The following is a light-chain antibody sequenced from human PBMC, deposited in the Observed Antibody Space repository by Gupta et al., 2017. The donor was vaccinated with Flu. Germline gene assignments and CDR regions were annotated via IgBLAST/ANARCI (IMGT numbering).Light chain of an antibody. J-gene: IGKJ3*01. CDR2: LGS. Sequence: DIVNTQAPLSLPVTPGEPASISCRSSQSLLHSNGYNYLDWYLQKPGQSPQLLIYLGSNRDSGVPDRFSGSGSGTDFTLKISRVEAEDVGVYYCMQALQTPFTFGPGTKVDIK. V-gene: IGKV2-28*01. CDR1: QSLLHSNGYNY. CDR3: MQALQTPFT.